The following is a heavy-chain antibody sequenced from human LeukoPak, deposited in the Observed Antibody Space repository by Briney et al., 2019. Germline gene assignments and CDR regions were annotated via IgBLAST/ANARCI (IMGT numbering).Heavy chain of an antibody. J-gene: IGHJ4*02. D-gene: IGHD6-13*01. Sequence: SETLSPTCTVSGGSISSSSYYWGWIRQPPGKGLEWIGSIYYSGSTYYNPSLKSRVTISVDTSKNQFSLKLSPVTAADTAVYYCARGIAAAGYYFDYWGQGTLVTVSS. CDR3: ARGIAAAGYYFDY. CDR2: IYYSGST. V-gene: IGHV4-39*01. CDR1: GGSISSSSYY.